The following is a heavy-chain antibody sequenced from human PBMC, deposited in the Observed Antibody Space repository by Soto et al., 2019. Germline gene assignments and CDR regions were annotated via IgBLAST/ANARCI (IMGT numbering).Heavy chain of an antibody. J-gene: IGHJ4*01. Sequence: PGGSLRLSCAASGFTFGNYWMSWVRQAPGKGLEWLATIKRDASEKKYVDSVKGRFTMSRDNAKNSLYLQMDSLRAEDTAVYYCARDSGHGSGNSVNHYLDYWGRGTLVTVYS. CDR3: ARDSGHGSGNSVNHYLDY. CDR2: IKRDASEK. D-gene: IGHD3-10*01. CDR1: GFTFGNYW. V-gene: IGHV3-7*01.